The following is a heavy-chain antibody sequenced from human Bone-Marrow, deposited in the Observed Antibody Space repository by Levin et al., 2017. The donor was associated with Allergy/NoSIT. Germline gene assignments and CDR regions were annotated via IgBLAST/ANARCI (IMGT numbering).Heavy chain of an antibody. D-gene: IGHD6-6*01. V-gene: IGHV3-11*01. CDR1: GISFSDNY. Sequence: PGGSLRLSCAASGISFSDNYFSWIRQAPGKGLEWISYISKSASTTYYADSVRRRFIISRDNTKNLVFLHMSSLSAEDTGVYYCVTPRGDSNSPQAYNYYYGLDVWGQGTTVTVSS. J-gene: IGHJ6*02. CDR2: ISKSASTT. CDR3: VTPRGDSNSPQAYNYYYGLDV.